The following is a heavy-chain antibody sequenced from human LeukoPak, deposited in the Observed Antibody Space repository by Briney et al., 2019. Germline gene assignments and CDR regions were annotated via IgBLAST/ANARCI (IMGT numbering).Heavy chain of an antibody. CDR3: ARAHVVVLGGALGGMDV. D-gene: IGHD3-10*01. V-gene: IGHV1-69*13. CDR1: GGTFSSFA. J-gene: IGHJ6*02. CDR2: FIPIFGSA. Sequence: SVKVSCKASGGTFSSFAISWVRQAPGQGLEWMGGFIPIFGSAKYAQKFQGRVTITADESTSTAYMELSSLRSDYTAVYYCARAHVVVLGGALGGMDVWGQGTTVTVSS.